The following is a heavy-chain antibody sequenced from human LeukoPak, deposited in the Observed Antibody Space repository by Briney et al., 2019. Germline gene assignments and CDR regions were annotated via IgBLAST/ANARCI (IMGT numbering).Heavy chain of an antibody. V-gene: IGHV4-38-2*01. CDR3: ARALRLSGWYPWFDP. Sequence: SETLSLTCAVSGYSISSGYYWGWIRQPPGKGLEWIGSIYHSGSTYHNPSLKSRVTISVDTSKNQFSLKLSSVTAADTAVYYCARALRLSGWYPWFDPWGQGTLVTVSS. CDR2: IYHSGST. CDR1: GYSISSGYY. J-gene: IGHJ5*02. D-gene: IGHD6-19*01.